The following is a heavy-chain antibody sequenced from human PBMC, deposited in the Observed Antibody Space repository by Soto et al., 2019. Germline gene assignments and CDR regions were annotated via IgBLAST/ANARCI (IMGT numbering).Heavy chain of an antibody. D-gene: IGHD6-13*01. J-gene: IGHJ6*02. CDR1: GFTFSSYA. CDR2: ISGSGDTT. Sequence: EVQLLESGGGLVQPGGSLRLSCAGSGFTFSSYAMSWVRQVPGKGPEWVSAISGSGDTTFYADSVKGRFTISSDNSKNTLYLQMNSLTTEDTATYYCAKDKESSSWANYYYSMDVWGQGTTVTVSS. V-gene: IGHV3-23*01. CDR3: AKDKESSSWANYYYSMDV.